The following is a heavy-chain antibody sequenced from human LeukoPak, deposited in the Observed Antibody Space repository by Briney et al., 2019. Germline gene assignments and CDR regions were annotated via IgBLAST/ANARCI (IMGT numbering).Heavy chain of an antibody. V-gene: IGHV3-21*01. CDR1: GFTFSSYS. CDR3: ARAMGAPYYYYYYYMDV. Sequence: PGGSLRLSCAASGFTFSSYSMNWVRQAPGKGLEWVSSISSSSSYIYYADSVKGRFTISRDNAKNSLYLQMNSLGAEDTAVYYCARAMGAPYYYYYYYMDVWGKGTTVTVSS. J-gene: IGHJ6*03. D-gene: IGHD1-26*01. CDR2: ISSSSSYI.